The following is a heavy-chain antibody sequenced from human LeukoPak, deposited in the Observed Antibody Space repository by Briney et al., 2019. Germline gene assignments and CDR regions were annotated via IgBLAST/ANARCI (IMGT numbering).Heavy chain of an antibody. V-gene: IGHV1-2*02. CDR2: INPNSGGT. Sequence: ASVKVSCKASGYTFTGYYMHWVRQAPGQGLEWMGWINPNSGGTNYAQKFQGRVTMTRDTSISTAYMELSRLRSDDTAVYYCARDICSSTSCYGWFDPWGQGTLVTASS. CDR3: ARDICSSTSCYGWFDP. CDR1: GYTFTGYY. J-gene: IGHJ5*02. D-gene: IGHD2-2*01.